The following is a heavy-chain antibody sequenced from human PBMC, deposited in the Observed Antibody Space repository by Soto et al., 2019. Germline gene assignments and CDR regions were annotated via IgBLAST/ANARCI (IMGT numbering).Heavy chain of an antibody. Sequence: ETLSVTCTVSGGSISSYYWSWIRQPAGKGLEWIGRIYTSGSTNYNPSLKSRVTMSVDTSKNQFSLKLSSVTAADTAVYYCARGITIFGVIRYHYYYGMDVWGQGTTVTVS. CDR3: ARGITIFGVIRYHYYYGMDV. D-gene: IGHD3-3*01. CDR2: IYTSGST. J-gene: IGHJ6*02. V-gene: IGHV4-4*07. CDR1: GGSISSYY.